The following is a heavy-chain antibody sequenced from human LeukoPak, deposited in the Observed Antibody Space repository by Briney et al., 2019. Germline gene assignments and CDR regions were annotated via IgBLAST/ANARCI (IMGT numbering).Heavy chain of an antibody. Sequence: SETLSLTCAVYGGSLSGYYWSWIRQPPGKGLEWIGEINHSGSTNYNPSLKSRVTISVDTSKNQFSVKLSSVTAADTAVYYCARVGWFGELLWGGWFDPWGQGTLATVSS. CDR2: INHSGST. J-gene: IGHJ5*02. V-gene: IGHV4-34*01. CDR1: GGSLSGYY. CDR3: ARVGWFGELLWGGWFDP. D-gene: IGHD3-10*01.